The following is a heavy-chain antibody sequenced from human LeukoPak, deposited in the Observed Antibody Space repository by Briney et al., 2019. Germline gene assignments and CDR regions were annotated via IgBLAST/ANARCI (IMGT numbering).Heavy chain of an antibody. V-gene: IGHV1-2*02. CDR3: ARELRGGITVTTANAFDI. D-gene: IGHD4-17*01. Sequence: GASVKVSCKASGYTFTSYGISWVRQAPGQGLEWMGWINPNSGGTNYAQKFQGRVTMTRDTSISTAYMELSRLRSDDTAVYYCARELRGGITVTTANAFDIWGQGTMVTVSS. CDR2: INPNSGGT. CDR1: GYTFTSYG. J-gene: IGHJ3*02.